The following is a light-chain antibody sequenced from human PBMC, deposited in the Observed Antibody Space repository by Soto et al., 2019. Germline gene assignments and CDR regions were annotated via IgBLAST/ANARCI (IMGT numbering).Light chain of an antibody. CDR3: QQYNNWPLT. Sequence: DIVMTQSPATLSVSPGERATLSCRASQSISSNLAWYQHKPGQAPRLLIDGASTRATGISARFSASGSGTEFTLTISSLQSEDLAVYYCQQYNNWPLTFGHGTRLEMK. CDR2: GAS. CDR1: QSISSN. J-gene: IGKJ5*01. V-gene: IGKV3-15*01.